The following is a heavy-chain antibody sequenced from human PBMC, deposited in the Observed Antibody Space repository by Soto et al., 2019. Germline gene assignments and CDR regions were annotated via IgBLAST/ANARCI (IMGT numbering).Heavy chain of an antibody. J-gene: IGHJ6*03. V-gene: IGHV2-5*02. CDR1: GFSLTTSGVG. D-gene: IGHD1-1*01. CDR2: LYWDDDK. Sequence: SGPTLVNPTQTLTLTCTFSGFSLTTSGVGVGWIRQPPGKALEWLALLYWDDDKRYNPSLRTRLTITKDISKNQVVLTMTKVDPVDTATYYCAYNARRWKATGAFSYMDVWGTGTTVTVSS. CDR3: AYNARRWKATGAFSYMDV.